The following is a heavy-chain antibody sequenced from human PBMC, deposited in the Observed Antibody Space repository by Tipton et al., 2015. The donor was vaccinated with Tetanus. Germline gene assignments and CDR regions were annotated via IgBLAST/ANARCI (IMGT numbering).Heavy chain of an antibody. CDR1: GYTFTSYG. J-gene: IGHJ3*02. D-gene: IGHD3-16*02. V-gene: IGHV1-18*01. CDR2: ISAYNGNT. Sequence: QSGAEVKKPGASVKVSCKASGYTFTSYGISWVRQAPGQGLEWMGWISAYNGNTNYAQKLQGRVTMTTDTSTSTAYMELRSLRSDDTAVYYCATTDTRYDYVWGSYRDDAFDIWGQGTMVTVSS. CDR3: ATTDTRYDYVWGSYRDDAFDI.